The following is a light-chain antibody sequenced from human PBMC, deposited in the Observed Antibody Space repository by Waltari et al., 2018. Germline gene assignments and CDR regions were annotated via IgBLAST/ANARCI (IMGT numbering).Light chain of an antibody. CDR2: RNN. V-gene: IGLV10-54*04. CDR3: SAWDSNLSAWV. CDR1: NNNVGNQG. J-gene: IGLJ3*02. Sequence: QAGLTQPPSVSKGLGQTATLTCTGNNNNVGNQGAAWLQQHQGHPPKLLSYRNNNRPSGISEIFSASRSGNTAPLTITGLQPEDEADYYCSAWDSNLSAWVFGGGTKLTVL.